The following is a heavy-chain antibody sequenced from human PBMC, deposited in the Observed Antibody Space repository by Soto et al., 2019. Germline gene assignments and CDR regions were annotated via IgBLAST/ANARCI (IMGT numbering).Heavy chain of an antibody. CDR2: IYRNGNT. V-gene: IGHV3-53*01. CDR1: GFIVSSNY. D-gene: IGHD3-16*01. Sequence: EVQLVESGGGLMQPGGSLRLSCAASGFIVSSNYMGWVLQAPGKGLEWVSTIYRNGNTYYADSVKDRFTISRDNSKNTLSLQWNRLKGGDTAVYYCERGWGNAWREYLDSWGQGTLVTVSS. J-gene: IGHJ4*02. CDR3: ERGWGNAWREYLDS.